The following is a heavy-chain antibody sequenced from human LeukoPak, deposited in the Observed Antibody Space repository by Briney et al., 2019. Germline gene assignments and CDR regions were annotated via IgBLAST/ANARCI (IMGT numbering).Heavy chain of an antibody. V-gene: IGHV3-21*01. J-gene: IGHJ4*02. CDR1: GFTFSSYS. CDR3: ARDPTYYYDSSGYYPFDY. Sequence: GGSLRLSCAAPGFTFSSYSMNWVRQAPGKGLEWVSSISSSSSYIYYADSVKGRFTISRDNAKNSLYLQMNSLRAEDTAVYYCARDPTYYYDSSGYYPFDYWGQGTLVTVSS. D-gene: IGHD3-22*01. CDR2: ISSSSSYI.